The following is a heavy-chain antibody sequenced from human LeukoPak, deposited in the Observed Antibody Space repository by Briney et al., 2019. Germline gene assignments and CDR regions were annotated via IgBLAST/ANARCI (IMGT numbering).Heavy chain of an antibody. CDR2: ISPSGGIT. J-gene: IGHJ1*01. D-gene: IGHD3-16*01. V-gene: IGHV3-23*01. CDR3: AKDDDWGRYKH. CDR1: GFTVSSNY. Sequence: PGGSLRLSCAASGFTVSSNYMTRVRQAPGKGLEWVSGISPSGGITYYTDSVKGRFTISRDNSKNTQSLQMNSLRAEDTAVYYCAKDDDWGRYKHWGQGTLVTVSS.